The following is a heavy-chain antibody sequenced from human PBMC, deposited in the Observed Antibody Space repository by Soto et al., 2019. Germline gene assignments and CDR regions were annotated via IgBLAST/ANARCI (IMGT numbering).Heavy chain of an antibody. Sequence: ASVKVSCKASGYTFTTYTLHWVRQAPGQSPEWMGWINGGTDNIRLSQKFQRRVNSTKDTSATTVYMELTSLTSEDKAVYYCARGRLAAAGRLSTCDYWGQGSLVTVSS. J-gene: IGHJ4*02. CDR1: GYTFTTYT. CDR2: INGGTDNI. V-gene: IGHV1-3*01. CDR3: ARGRLAAAGRLSTCDY. D-gene: IGHD6-13*01.